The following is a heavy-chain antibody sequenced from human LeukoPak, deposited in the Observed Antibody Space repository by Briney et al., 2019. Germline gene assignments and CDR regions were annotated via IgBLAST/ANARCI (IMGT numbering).Heavy chain of an antibody. Sequence: GGSLRLSCTVSGITLSSCGMHWVRQAPGKGLEWVAFTRPDQSGEYYADSVRGRFTISRDNSKNMIYLQMYSLRLEDSARYYCTKGLSIWGNFDYWGLGTLVTVSS. CDR1: GITLSSCG. CDR2: TRPDQSGE. D-gene: IGHD3-16*01. CDR3: TKGLSIWGNFDY. J-gene: IGHJ4*02. V-gene: IGHV3-30*02.